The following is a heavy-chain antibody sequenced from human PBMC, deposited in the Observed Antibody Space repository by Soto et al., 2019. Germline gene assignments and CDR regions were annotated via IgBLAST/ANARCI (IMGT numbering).Heavy chain of an antibody. D-gene: IGHD6-13*01. CDR2: IYYSGST. CDR1: GGSISSSSYY. Sequence: QLQLQESGPGLVKPSETLSLTCTVSGGSISSSSYYWGWIRQPPGKGLEWIGSIYYSGSTYYNPSLTSRVPISVDTSKNQFSLKLSSVTAADTAVYYCARHVRIAAAGVYYFDYWGQGTLVTVSS. J-gene: IGHJ4*02. CDR3: ARHVRIAAAGVYYFDY. V-gene: IGHV4-39*01.